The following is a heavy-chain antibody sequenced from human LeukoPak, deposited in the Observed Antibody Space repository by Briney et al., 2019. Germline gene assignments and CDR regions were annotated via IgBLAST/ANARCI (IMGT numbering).Heavy chain of an antibody. CDR3: ARAPRPYLWSGYCEY. D-gene: IGHD3-3*01. Sequence: GGSLRLSCAASGFTFSSYWMSWVRQAPGKGLEWVANIKQDGSVEYYVDSVKGRFTISRDNAKNSLYLQINSLRGEDTAVYYCARAPRPYLWSGYCEYWGQRTRVTVSS. J-gene: IGHJ4*02. V-gene: IGHV3-7*01. CDR2: IKQDGSVE. CDR1: GFTFSSYW.